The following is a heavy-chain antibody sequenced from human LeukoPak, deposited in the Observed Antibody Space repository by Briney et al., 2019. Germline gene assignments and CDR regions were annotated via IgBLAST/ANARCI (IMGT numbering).Heavy chain of an antibody. D-gene: IGHD3-22*01. J-gene: IGHJ4*02. CDR2: ISSSSCYI. Sequence: GGSLRLSCAASGFTFSSYSMNWVRQAPGKGLEWVSSISSSSCYIYYADSVKGRFTISRDSAKNSLYLQMNSLRAEDTAVYYCARDPYYYDSSGYYGLTGWGQGTLVTVSS. CDR1: GFTFSSYS. CDR3: ARDPYYYDSSGYYGLTG. V-gene: IGHV3-21*01.